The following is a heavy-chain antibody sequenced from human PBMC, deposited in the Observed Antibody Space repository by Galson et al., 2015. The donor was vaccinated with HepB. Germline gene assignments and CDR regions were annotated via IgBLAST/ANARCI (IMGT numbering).Heavy chain of an antibody. Sequence: SLRLSCAASGFTFSSYGMHWVRQAPGKGLEWVAVISYDGSNKYYADSVKGRFTISRDNSKNTLYLQMNSLRAEDTAVYYCAKIAGDSSGYPEFDYWGQGTLVTVSS. CDR1: GFTFSSYG. CDR2: ISYDGSNK. D-gene: IGHD3-22*01. J-gene: IGHJ4*02. V-gene: IGHV3-30*18. CDR3: AKIAGDSSGYPEFDY.